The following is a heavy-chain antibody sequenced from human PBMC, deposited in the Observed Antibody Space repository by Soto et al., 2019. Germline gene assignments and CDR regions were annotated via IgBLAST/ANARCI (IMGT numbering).Heavy chain of an antibody. Sequence: EVQLLESGGGLVQPGGSLRLSGAASGFTFSSYAMSWVRQAPGKGLEWVSAISGSGGSTYYADSVKGRFTISRDNSKNMPDLQTNSLRAEDTGVYYCAKESGGRSESPYWSQGTLVTVAS. J-gene: IGHJ4*02. D-gene: IGHD3-10*01. CDR1: GFTFSSYA. CDR2: ISGSGGST. CDR3: AKESGGRSESPY. V-gene: IGHV3-23*01.